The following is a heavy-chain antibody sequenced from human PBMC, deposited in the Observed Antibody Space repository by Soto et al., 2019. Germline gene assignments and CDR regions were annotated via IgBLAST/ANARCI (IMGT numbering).Heavy chain of an antibody. CDR3: ARGPHSPDAFDI. D-gene: IGHD4-4*01. J-gene: IGHJ3*02. V-gene: IGHV4-34*01. CDR2: INHTGYT. Sequence: SETLSLTCAVSGESFSDYSWAWIRQPPGMGPEWIGEINHTGYTNYNPSLKSRVTISIDTPKEQLSLRLTSVTAADTAVYYCARGPHSPDAFDIWGQGTMVTVSS. CDR1: GESFSDYS.